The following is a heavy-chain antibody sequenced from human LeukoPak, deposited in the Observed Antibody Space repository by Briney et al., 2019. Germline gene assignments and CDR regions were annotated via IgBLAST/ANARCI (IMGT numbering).Heavy chain of an antibody. D-gene: IGHD6-13*01. Sequence: SETLSLTCTVSGGSISSSSYYWGWIRQPPAKGLEWIGSIYYSGSSYYNPSLNSRVTISVDTSKNQFSLKLSSVTAADTAVYYCARQPIAAAGPYYFDYWGQGTLVTVSS. V-gene: IGHV4-39*01. CDR1: GGSISSSSYY. CDR3: ARQPIAAAGPYYFDY. CDR2: IYYSGSS. J-gene: IGHJ4*02.